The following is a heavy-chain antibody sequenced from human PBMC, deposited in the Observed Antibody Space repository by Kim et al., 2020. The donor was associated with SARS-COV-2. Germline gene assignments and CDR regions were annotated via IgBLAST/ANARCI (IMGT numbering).Heavy chain of an antibody. CDR1: GGSFSGYY. CDR3: ARSAMVRGVITAWGPRSYGMDV. D-gene: IGHD3-10*01. CDR2: INHSGST. J-gene: IGHJ6*02. V-gene: IGHV4-34*01. Sequence: SETLSLTCAVYGGSFSGYYWSWIRQPPGKGLEWIGEINHSGSTNYNPSLKSRVTISVDTSKNQFSLKLSSVTAADTAVYYCARSAMVRGVITAWGPRSYGMDVWGQGTTVTVSS.